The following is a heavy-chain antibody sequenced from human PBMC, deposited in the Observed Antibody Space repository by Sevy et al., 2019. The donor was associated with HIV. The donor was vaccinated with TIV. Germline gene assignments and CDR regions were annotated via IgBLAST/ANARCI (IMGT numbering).Heavy chain of an antibody. Sequence: GGSLRLSCAPSGFTFSHYGMHWVRKAPGKGLEWVAFISYDGSDTYYVDSVKGRFSISRDNSKNTVYLQINSLRTEDTALYYCAKNTAAAGTGGFDYWGQGTLVTVSS. D-gene: IGHD6-13*01. CDR1: GFTFSHYG. V-gene: IGHV3-30*02. CDR3: AKNTAAAGTGGFDY. CDR2: ISYDGSDT. J-gene: IGHJ4*02.